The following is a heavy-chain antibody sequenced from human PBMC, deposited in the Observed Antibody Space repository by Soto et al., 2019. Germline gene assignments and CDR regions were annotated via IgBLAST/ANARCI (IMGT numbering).Heavy chain of an antibody. Sequence: VPLQQWGAGLLKPSETLSLTCDVYGGSFSDYSWGWVRQPPGKGLEWIGAIKHTGNTNYNPSLKSRVTISVDTSKNQISLKLSSVTAADTAVYYCARVSDYWGQGTLVIVSS. CDR2: IKHTGNT. CDR3: ARVSDY. V-gene: IGHV4-34*01. CDR1: GGSFSDYS. J-gene: IGHJ4*02.